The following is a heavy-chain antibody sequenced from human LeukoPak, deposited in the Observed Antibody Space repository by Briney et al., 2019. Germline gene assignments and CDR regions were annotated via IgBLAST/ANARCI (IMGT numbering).Heavy chain of an antibody. Sequence: GGSLRLSCAASGFTFSSYWMSWVRQAPGKGLEWVANIKQDGSEKYYVDSVEGRFTISRDNDKNSLYLQMNSLRAEDTAVYYCARGSLWFGELLSYFDYWGQGTLVTVSS. D-gene: IGHD3-10*01. CDR3: ARGSLWFGELLSYFDY. J-gene: IGHJ4*02. CDR1: GFTFSSYW. V-gene: IGHV3-7*03. CDR2: IKQDGSEK.